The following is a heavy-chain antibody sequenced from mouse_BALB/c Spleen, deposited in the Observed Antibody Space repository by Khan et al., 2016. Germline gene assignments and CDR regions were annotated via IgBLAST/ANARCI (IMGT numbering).Heavy chain of an antibody. Sequence: QVQLQQPGAELAKPGASVKMSCKASGYTFTTYWMHWVKQRPGQGLEWIGYINPTSGYTDYNEKFKDRATLSADKSSSTAYMQLSSLTSEESSDDDCTRDALDYWGQGTTLTVSS. CDR1: GYTFTTYW. V-gene: IGHV1-7*01. CDR2: INPTSGYT. J-gene: IGHJ2*01. CDR3: TRDALDY.